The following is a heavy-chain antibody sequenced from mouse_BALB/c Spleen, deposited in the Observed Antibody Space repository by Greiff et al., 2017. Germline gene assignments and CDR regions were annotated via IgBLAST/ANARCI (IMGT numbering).Heavy chain of an antibody. CDR1: GFTFSSFG. CDR3: ARGITTVVPGFAY. Sequence: DVHLVESGGGLVQPGGSRKLSCAASGFTFSSFGMHWVRQAPEKGLEWVAYISSGSSTIYYADTVKGRFTISRDNPKNTLFLQMTSLRSEDTAMYYCARGITTVVPGFAYWGQGTLVTVSA. J-gene: IGHJ3*01. D-gene: IGHD1-1*01. CDR2: ISSGSSTI. V-gene: IGHV5-17*02.